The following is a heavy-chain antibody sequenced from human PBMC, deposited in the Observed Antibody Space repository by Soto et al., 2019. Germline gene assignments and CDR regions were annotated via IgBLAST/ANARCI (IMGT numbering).Heavy chain of an antibody. CDR2: INAGNGNT. Sequence: QVQLVQSGAEVKKPGASVKVSCKASGYTFTSYAMHWVRQAPGQRLEWMGWINAGNGNTKYSQKFQGRVTITRDTSASTAYMELSSLRSEDTAVYYCARETVVTPGSFDYWGQGTLVTVSS. V-gene: IGHV1-3*01. J-gene: IGHJ4*02. D-gene: IGHD2-21*02. CDR1: GYTFTSYA. CDR3: ARETVVTPGSFDY.